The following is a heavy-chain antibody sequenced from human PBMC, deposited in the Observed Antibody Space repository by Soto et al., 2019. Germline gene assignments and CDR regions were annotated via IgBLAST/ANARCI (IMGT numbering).Heavy chain of an antibody. D-gene: IGHD3-10*01. V-gene: IGHV5-10-1*04. CDR3: ARLYGSGSYYNLGDY. CDR2: IDPSDSQT. CDR1: GYSFAGYW. J-gene: IGHJ4*02. Sequence: PGESLKISCKGSGYSFAGYWITWVRQKPGKGLEWMGRIDPSDSQTYYSPSFQGQVSISADKSISTAYLQWGSLKASDTAMYYCARLYGSGSYYNLGDYWGQGTLVTVSS.